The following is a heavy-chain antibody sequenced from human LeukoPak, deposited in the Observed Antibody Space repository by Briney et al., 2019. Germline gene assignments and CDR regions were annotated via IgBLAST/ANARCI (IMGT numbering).Heavy chain of an antibody. V-gene: IGHV4-34*01. CDR2: INHSGST. CDR1: GGSFSGYY. Sequence: PSETLSLTCAVYGGSFSGYYWSWIRQPPGKGLEWIGEINHSGSTNYNPSLKSRVTISVDTSKNQFSLKLSSVTAADTAVYYCARGHVPPGPGRDLIFGVVRRPYYYMDVWGKGTTVTVSS. CDR3: ARGHVPPGPGRDLIFGVVRRPYYYMDV. D-gene: IGHD3-3*01. J-gene: IGHJ6*03.